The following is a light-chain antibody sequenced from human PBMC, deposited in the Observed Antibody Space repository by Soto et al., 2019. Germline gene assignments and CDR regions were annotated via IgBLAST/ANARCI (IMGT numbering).Light chain of an antibody. CDR1: QSISSY. CDR2: AAS. V-gene: IGKV1-39*01. Sequence: DIHLTQSQSALSASVGNRVTITCRASQSISSYLNWYQQKPGKAPKLLIYAASSLQSGVPSRFSGSGSGTDFTLTISSLQPEDFATYYCQQSYSTPPTFGQGTRLEIK. CDR3: QQSYSTPPT. J-gene: IGKJ5*01.